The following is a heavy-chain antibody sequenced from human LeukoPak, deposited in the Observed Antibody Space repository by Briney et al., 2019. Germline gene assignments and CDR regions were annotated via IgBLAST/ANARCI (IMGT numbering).Heavy chain of an antibody. D-gene: IGHD4-17*01. CDR1: GGSISSYY. CDR2: IYYSGST. V-gene: IGHV4-59*08. Sequence: TSETLSLTCTVSGGSISSYYWSWIRQPPGKGLEWIGYIYYSGSTNYNPSPKSRVTISVDTSKNQFSLKLSSVTAADTAVYYCARADTGRDYGRYWGQGTLVTVSS. J-gene: IGHJ4*02. CDR3: ARADTGRDYGRY.